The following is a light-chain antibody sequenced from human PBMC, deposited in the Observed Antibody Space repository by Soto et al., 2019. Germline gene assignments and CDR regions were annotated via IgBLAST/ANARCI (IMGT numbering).Light chain of an antibody. V-gene: IGLV2-14*01. CDR3: SSYTTSISYV. Sequence: QYVLTQPASVSGSPGQSITISCTGTISDVGGYNTVSWYQQHPGKVPKLMIHDVSDRPSWVSDRFSGSKSGNTASLTISGLQAEDEADYYCSSYTTSISYVFGSGTKLTVL. CDR2: DVS. J-gene: IGLJ1*01. CDR1: ISDVGGYNT.